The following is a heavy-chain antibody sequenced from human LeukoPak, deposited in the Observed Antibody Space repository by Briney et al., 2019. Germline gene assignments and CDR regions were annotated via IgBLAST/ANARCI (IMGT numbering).Heavy chain of an antibody. D-gene: IGHD3-10*01. CDR3: ARGLYYYGPLDY. V-gene: IGHV3-11*01. Sequence: PGGSLRLSCAASGFTFSDYYMSWIRQAPGKGLGWVSYISSSGSTIYYADTVKGRFTLSRDHAKNSLYLQMNSLRAEDTAVYYCARGLYYYGPLDYWGQGTLVTVSS. J-gene: IGHJ4*02. CDR1: GFTFSDYY. CDR2: ISSSGSTI.